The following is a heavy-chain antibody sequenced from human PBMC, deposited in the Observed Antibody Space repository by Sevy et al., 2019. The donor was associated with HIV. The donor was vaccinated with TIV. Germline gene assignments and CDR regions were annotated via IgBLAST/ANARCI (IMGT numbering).Heavy chain of an antibody. CDR1: GFTFSSYA. V-gene: IGHV3-30-3*01. D-gene: IGHD1-26*01. J-gene: IGHJ6*02. Sequence: GGSLRLSCAASGFTFSSYAMHWVRQAPGKGLEWVAVISYDGSNKYYADTVKGRFTISRDNSKNTLNLQMNNLRAEDTAVYNCASQRESLARIGESGYYYYGMDDWGQGTTVTVSS. CDR3: ASQRESLARIGESGYYYYGMDD. CDR2: ISYDGSNK.